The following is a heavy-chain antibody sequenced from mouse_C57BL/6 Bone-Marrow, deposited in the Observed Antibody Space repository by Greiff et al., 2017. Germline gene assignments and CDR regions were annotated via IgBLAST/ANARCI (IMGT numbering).Heavy chain of an antibody. CDR1: GFTFSSYG. V-gene: IGHV5-6*01. Sequence: EVMLVESGGDLVKPGGSLKLSCAASGFTFSSYGMSWVRQTPDKRLEWVATISSGGSYTYYPDSVKGRFTISRDTAKNTLYLQMSSLKSEDTAMYYCASHYGSSPYYFDYWGQGTTLTVSS. CDR3: ASHYGSSPYYFDY. D-gene: IGHD1-1*01. CDR2: ISSGGSYT. J-gene: IGHJ2*01.